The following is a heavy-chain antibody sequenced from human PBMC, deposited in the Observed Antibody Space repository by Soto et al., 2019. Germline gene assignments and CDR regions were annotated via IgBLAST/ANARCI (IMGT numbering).Heavy chain of an antibody. CDR2: ISHDGNNT. CDR1: GFTFSSYA. Sequence: PGGSLRLSCATSGFTFSSYAMHWVRQAPGKGLEWVAFISHDGNNTYYADSVKGRFSISRDNSKNTLYLQMNSLRAEDTAVYYCARDGHYYYYGMDVWGQGTTVTVS. V-gene: IGHV3-30*14. J-gene: IGHJ6*02. CDR3: ARDGHYYYYGMDV.